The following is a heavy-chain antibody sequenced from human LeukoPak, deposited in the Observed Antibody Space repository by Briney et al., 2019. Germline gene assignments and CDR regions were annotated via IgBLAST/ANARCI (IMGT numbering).Heavy chain of an antibody. D-gene: IGHD2-2*01. J-gene: IGHJ3*02. Sequence: QPGRSLRLSCAASGFTFSSYGMPWVRQAPGKGLEWVAVIWNDGINKYYADSVKGRFTISRDNSKNTLYLQMNSLRAEDTAVYYCARAEVPAAIKSGAFDIWGQGIMVTVSS. V-gene: IGHV3-33*01. CDR3: ARAEVPAAIKSGAFDI. CDR2: IWNDGINK. CDR1: GFTFSSYG.